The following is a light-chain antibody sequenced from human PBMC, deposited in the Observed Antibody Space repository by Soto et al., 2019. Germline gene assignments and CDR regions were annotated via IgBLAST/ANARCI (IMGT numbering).Light chain of an antibody. Sequence: EIVLTQSPATLSSFPGERATLSCGASQAVNTRLAWYQHKPGQAPRLLIYLTSNRATGIPARFSGSGSGTDFTLTISRLEPEDFAVYYCQQYGSLSWTFGQGTKVDIK. CDR3: QQYGSLSWT. J-gene: IGKJ1*01. V-gene: IGKV3-20*01. CDR1: QAVNTR. CDR2: LTS.